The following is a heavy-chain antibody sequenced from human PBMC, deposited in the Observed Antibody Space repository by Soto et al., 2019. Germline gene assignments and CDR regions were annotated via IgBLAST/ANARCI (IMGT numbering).Heavy chain of an antibody. D-gene: IGHD2-15*01. CDR2: GSGTGRTT. V-gene: IGHV3-23*01. J-gene: IGHJ4*02. CDR1: GFAFRAYA. Sequence: HPVGSLRLSWAVSGFAFRAYAINWVRHTPGKGLEWASSGSGTGRTTQDADSVKGRFTMSRDNSKDTVYLQMNSLRADDTAVYYCTKDVLYCGGGSCLVGPSYTFDHWGQGTLVTVSS. CDR3: TKDVLYCGGGSCLVGPSYTFDH.